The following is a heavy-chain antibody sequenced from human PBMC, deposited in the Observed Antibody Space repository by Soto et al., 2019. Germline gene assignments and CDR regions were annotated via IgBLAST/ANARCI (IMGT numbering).Heavy chain of an antibody. CDR2: IYWDGEK. D-gene: IGHD2-2*01. V-gene: IGHV2-5*02. CDR3: AHFIVVPPSDVFDV. Sequence: QITLKESGPALVKPTQTLTLTCTFSGFSLSTSGVGVGWIRQPPGKALEWLALIYWDGEKRYSPSQKSRLANTTDTSKNQVVLTMTNLDPVDTATYYCAHFIVVPPSDVFDVWGQGTMVAVSS. J-gene: IGHJ3*01. CDR1: GFSLSTSGVG.